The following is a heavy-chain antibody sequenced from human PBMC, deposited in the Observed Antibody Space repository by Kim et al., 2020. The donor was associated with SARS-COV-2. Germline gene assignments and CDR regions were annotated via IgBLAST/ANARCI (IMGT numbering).Heavy chain of an antibody. V-gene: IGHV4-39*01. Sequence: THYTPSLKSRVPISVDPSKNRFSLNLISVTAADTAVYYCASDDYGGEFDYWGQGTLVTVSS. D-gene: IGHD4-17*01. CDR2: T. CDR3: ASDDYGGEFDY. J-gene: IGHJ4*02.